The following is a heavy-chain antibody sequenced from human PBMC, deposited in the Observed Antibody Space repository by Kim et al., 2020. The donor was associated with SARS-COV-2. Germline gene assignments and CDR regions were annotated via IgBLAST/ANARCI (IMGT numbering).Heavy chain of an antibody. CDR1: GFTFSSYG. CDR2: ISYDGSNK. J-gene: IGHJ6*02. D-gene: IGHD5-12*01. V-gene: IGHV3-30*18. Sequence: GGSLRLSCAASGFTFSSYGMHWVRQAPGKGLEWVAVISYDGSNKYYADSVKGRFTISRDNSKNTLYLQMNSLRAEDTAVYYCAKDRSGLSGYDRGYYYYYGMDVWGQGTTVTVSS. CDR3: AKDRSGLSGYDRGYYYYYGMDV.